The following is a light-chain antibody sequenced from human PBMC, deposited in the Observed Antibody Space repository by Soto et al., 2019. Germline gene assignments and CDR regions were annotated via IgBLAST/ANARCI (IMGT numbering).Light chain of an antibody. Sequence: EIVMTQSPATLSVSPGERATLSCRASQSVSSTLAWYQQNPGQAPRLLVYGASTRATGIPARFSGSGSGTEFTLTISSLQSEDFAVYYCQQYNNWPLTFGQGTRLEIK. J-gene: IGKJ5*01. CDR3: QQYNNWPLT. CDR1: QSVSST. CDR2: GAS. V-gene: IGKV3-15*01.